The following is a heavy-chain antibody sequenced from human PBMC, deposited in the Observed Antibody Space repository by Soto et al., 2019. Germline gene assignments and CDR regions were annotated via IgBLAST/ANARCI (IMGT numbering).Heavy chain of an antibody. V-gene: IGHV3-48*02. CDR1: GFTFSSYS. CDR2: ISSSSSTI. J-gene: IGHJ6*02. Sequence: GGSLRFSCAASGFTFSSYSMNWVRQAPGKGLEWVSYISSSSSTIYYADSVKGRFTISRDNAKNSLYLQMNSLRDEDTAVYYCARDIAAAGPDYYCYYGMDVWGQGTTVTVSS. CDR3: ARDIAAAGPDYYCYYGMDV. D-gene: IGHD6-13*01.